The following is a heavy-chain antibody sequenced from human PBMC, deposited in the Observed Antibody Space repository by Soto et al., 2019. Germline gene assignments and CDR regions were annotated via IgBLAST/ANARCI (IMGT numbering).Heavy chain of an antibody. CDR1: GFTFSSYW. CDR3: AREMGEGNYYDSSGYYYAFYFDY. Sequence: PWGSLRLSCAASGFTFSSYWMSWVRQAPGKGLEWVANIKQDGSEKYYVDSVKGRFTISRDNAKNSLYLQMNSLRAEDTAVYYCAREMGEGNYYDSSGYYYAFYFDYRGQGTQVTVSS. CDR2: IKQDGSEK. J-gene: IGHJ4*02. V-gene: IGHV3-7*01. D-gene: IGHD3-22*01.